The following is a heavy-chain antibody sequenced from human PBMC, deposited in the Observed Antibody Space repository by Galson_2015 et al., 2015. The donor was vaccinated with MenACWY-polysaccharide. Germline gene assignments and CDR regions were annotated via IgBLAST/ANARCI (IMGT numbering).Heavy chain of an antibody. V-gene: IGHV3-23*01. D-gene: IGHD2-15*01. Sequence: SLRLSCAASGFTFSSYAMSWVRQAPGKGLEWVSGISASGGSRYYADSVKGRCTISRDSSKNTLSLQMNSLRPEDTAVYYCAKDLRYCSGGSCYSYSYYYGMDFWGQRTTVTVSS. J-gene: IGHJ6*02. CDR1: GFTFSSYA. CDR2: ISASGGSR. CDR3: AKDLRYCSGGSCYSYSYYYGMDF.